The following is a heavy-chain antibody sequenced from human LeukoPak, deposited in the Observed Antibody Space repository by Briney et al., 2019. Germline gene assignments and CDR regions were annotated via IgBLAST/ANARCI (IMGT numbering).Heavy chain of an antibody. Sequence: PSETLSLTCAVYGGSFSGYYWSWIRQPPGKGLEWIGEINHSGSTNYNPSLKSRVTISVDTSKNQFSLKLSSVTAADTAVYYCARRSSWYVSPDAFDIWGQGTMVTVSS. CDR1: GGSFSGYY. CDR2: INHSGST. D-gene: IGHD6-19*01. V-gene: IGHV4-34*01. J-gene: IGHJ3*02. CDR3: ARRSSWYVSPDAFDI.